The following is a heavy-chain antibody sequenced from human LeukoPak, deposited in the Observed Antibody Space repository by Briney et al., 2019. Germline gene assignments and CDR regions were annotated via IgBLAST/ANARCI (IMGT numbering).Heavy chain of an antibody. CDR2: ISSSGSTI. CDR3: AKDQNYYDSRGFPLGY. D-gene: IGHD3-22*01. J-gene: IGHJ4*02. Sequence: GGSLRLSCAASGFTFSDYYMSWIRQAPGKGLEWVSYISSSGSTIYYADSVKGRFTISRDNAKNSLYLQMNSLRAEDTAVYYCAKDQNYYDSRGFPLGYWGQGTLVTVSS. CDR1: GFTFSDYY. V-gene: IGHV3-11*04.